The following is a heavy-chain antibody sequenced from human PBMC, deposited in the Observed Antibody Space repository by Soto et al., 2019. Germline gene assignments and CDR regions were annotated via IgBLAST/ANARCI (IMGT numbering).Heavy chain of an antibody. CDR2: IYSGGST. Sequence: SLRLSCAASGFTVSSNYMSWVRQAPGKGLEWVSVIYSGGSTYYADSVKGRFTISRDNSKNTLYLQMNSLRAEDTAVYYCARWVVVVVAATNHDAFDIWGQGTMVTVSS. CDR3: ARWVVVVVAATNHDAFDI. J-gene: IGHJ3*02. V-gene: IGHV3-66*01. D-gene: IGHD2-15*01. CDR1: GFTVSSNY.